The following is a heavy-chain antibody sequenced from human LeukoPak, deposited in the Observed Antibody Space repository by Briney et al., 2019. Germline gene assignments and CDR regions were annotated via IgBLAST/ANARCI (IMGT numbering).Heavy chain of an antibody. V-gene: IGHV3-74*01. D-gene: IGHD6-13*01. CDR1: GFTFSTCW. CDR2: INSDGSST. CDR3: TRQQLDAFDI. J-gene: IGHJ3*02. Sequence: GGSLRLSCAASGFTFSTCWMRWVRQAPGTGLVWVSRINSDGSSTTYADSVKGRFTISRGNAKNTLSLQMNSLRAEDTAVYYCTRQQLDAFDIWGPGTMVTVSS.